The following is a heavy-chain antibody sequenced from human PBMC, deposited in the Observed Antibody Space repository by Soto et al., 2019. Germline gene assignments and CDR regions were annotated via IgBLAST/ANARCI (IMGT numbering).Heavy chain of an antibody. V-gene: IGHV3-33*06. CDR3: AKMDCSSTSCHTYYYYYMDV. CDR1: GFTFSSYG. CDR2: IWYDGSNK. Sequence: SLRLSCAASGFTFSSYGMHWVRQAPGKGLEWVAVIWYDGSNKYYADSVKGRFTISRDNSKNTLYLQMNSLRAEDTAVYYCAKMDCSSTSCHTYYYYYMDVWGKGTTVTVSS. J-gene: IGHJ6*03. D-gene: IGHD2-2*01.